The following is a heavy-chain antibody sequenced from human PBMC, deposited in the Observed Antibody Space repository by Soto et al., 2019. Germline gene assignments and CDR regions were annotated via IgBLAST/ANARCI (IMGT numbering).Heavy chain of an antibody. CDR1: GGSISSYY. J-gene: IGHJ5*02. CDR2: IYYSGST. CDR3: ARANAPGIAAAGTRLIWFDP. D-gene: IGHD6-13*01. Sequence: SETLSLTCTVSGGSISSYYWSWIRQPPGKGLEWIGYIYYSGSTNYNPSLKSRVTISVDTSKNQFSLKLSSVTAADTAVYYCARANAPGIAAAGTRLIWFDPWGQGTLVTVS. V-gene: IGHV4-59*01.